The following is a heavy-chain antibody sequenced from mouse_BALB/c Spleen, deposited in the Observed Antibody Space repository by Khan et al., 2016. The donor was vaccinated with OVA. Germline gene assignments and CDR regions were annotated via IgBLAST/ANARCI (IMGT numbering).Heavy chain of an antibody. V-gene: IGHV5-6*01. D-gene: IGHD1-1*01. CDR2: INSGSFYT. CDR3: ERLAYYYNGEWFAY. Sequence: EVELVESGGDLVKPGGSLKLSCAASGFTFSTFGMHWVRQSPDRRLEWVATINSGSFYTYYSDIVKGRFTISRDNAKSTLYLQMSSLKSEATAIYSCERLAYYYNGEWFAYWGQGTLVTVSA. J-gene: IGHJ3*01. CDR1: GFTFSTFG.